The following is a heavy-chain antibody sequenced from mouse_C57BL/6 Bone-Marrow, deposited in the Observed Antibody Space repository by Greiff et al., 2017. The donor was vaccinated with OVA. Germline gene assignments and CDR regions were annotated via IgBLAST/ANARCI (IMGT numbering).Heavy chain of an antibody. CDR2: IYPRSGNT. CDR3: ARGSGYDYGFDY. D-gene: IGHD3-2*02. Sequence: QVQLKQSGAELARPGASVKLSCKASGYTFTSYGISWVKQRTGQGLEWIGEIYPRSGNTYYNEKFKGKATLTADKSSSTAYMQLSSLTSEDSAVYFCARGSGYDYGFDYWGQGTTLTVSS. J-gene: IGHJ2*01. CDR1: GYTFTSYG. V-gene: IGHV1-81*01.